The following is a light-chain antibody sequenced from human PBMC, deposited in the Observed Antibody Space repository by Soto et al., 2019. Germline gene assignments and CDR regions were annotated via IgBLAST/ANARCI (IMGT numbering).Light chain of an antibody. CDR2: RNN. Sequence: QPVLTQPPSAHRTPGQRVTISCSGASANTDVNYVYWYQKLPGTAPRLLIYRNNQRPSGVPDRFSGSKSGTSASLAISALRSEDEADYYCTVWDDSLRGRLFGGGTKLTVL. CDR1: SANTDVNY. CDR3: TVWDDSLRGRL. V-gene: IGLV1-47*01. J-gene: IGLJ2*01.